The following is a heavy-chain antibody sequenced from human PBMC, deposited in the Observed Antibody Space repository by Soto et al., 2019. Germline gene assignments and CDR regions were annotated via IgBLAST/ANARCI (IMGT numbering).Heavy chain of an antibody. CDR1: GYTFINYN. Sequence: QVQLVQSGPEVKEPGASVRVSCKASGYTFINYNIFWVRQAPGQGLEWMGWISTSNGDTNYAQNFQGRVTMTTDTSTTTAYVELRSLRYDDTAVYYCARDITGATGVYWGQGTLVTVSS. CDR2: ISTSNGDT. V-gene: IGHV1-18*01. D-gene: IGHD1-26*01. CDR3: ARDITGATGVY. J-gene: IGHJ4*02.